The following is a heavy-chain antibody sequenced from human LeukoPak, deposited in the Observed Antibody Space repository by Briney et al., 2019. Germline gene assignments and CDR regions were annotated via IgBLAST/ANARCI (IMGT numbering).Heavy chain of an antibody. CDR2: IYPGDSHT. D-gene: IGHD2-15*01. CDR1: GYSFPTYW. Sequence: GESLQISCKGSGYSFPTYWIGWVRQMPGKGLEWMGIIYPGDSHTTYSPSLQGQVTISADKSISTAYLQWSSLKASDTAMYYCVRHLQYGSGGHYFDYWGQGALVTVSS. J-gene: IGHJ4*02. CDR3: VRHLQYGSGGHYFDY. V-gene: IGHV5-51*01.